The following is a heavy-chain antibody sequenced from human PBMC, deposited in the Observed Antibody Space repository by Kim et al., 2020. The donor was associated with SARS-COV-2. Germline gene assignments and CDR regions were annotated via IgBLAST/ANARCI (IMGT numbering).Heavy chain of an antibody. V-gene: IGHV3-33*01. J-gene: IGHJ4*02. CDR3: ARDQIADPYYFDY. Sequence: GGSLRLSCAASGFTFSSYGMHWVRQAPGKGLEWVAVIWYDGSNKYYADSVKGRFTISRDNSKNTLYLQMNSLRAEDTAVYYCARDQIADPYYFDYWGQGTLVTVSS. CDR1: GFTFSSYG. CDR2: IWYDGSNK. D-gene: IGHD6-13*01.